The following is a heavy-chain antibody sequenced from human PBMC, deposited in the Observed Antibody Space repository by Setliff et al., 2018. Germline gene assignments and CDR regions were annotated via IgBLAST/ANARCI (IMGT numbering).Heavy chain of an antibody. CDR2: ISAYNGNT. Sequence: ASVKVSCKASGYTFTSYGISWLRQAPGQGLEWMGWISAYNGNTNYAQKLQGRVTMTTDTSTSTAYMELRSLRSDDTAVYYCARGYSSSWQSRMGFDPWGQGTLVTVSS. CDR1: GYTFTSYG. V-gene: IGHV1-18*01. D-gene: IGHD6-13*01. J-gene: IGHJ5*02. CDR3: ARGYSSSWQSRMGFDP.